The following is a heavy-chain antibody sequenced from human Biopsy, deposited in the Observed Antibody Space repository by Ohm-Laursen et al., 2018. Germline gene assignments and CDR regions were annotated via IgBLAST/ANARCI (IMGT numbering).Heavy chain of an antibody. J-gene: IGHJ4*02. CDR2: FDREERKT. Sequence: ASVKVSCQVSGYTLTELSIHSVRQTGGKGLGWMGGFDREERKTVYAEKFQGRVTMTEDTSTDTVYMEVTSLRSDDTAVYYCATGPYYDTRFYYNVRPFDFWGQGTLVTVSS. D-gene: IGHD3-10*01. V-gene: IGHV1-24*01. CDR3: ATGPYYDTRFYYNVRPFDF. CDR1: GYTLTELS.